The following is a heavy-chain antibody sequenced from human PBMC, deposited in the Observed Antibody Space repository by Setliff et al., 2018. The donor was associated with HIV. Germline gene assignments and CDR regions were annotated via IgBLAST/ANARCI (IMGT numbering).Heavy chain of an antibody. D-gene: IGHD2-21*01. V-gene: IGHV4-39*01. CDR3: ARVPVAGANWFDP. Sequence: SETLSLTCTVSGGSISRSSYHWGWIRQPPGKGLEWIGTMYYSGRTYYNRSLKSRVTISVDTSKNQFSLKLSSVTAADQGVYYCARVPVAGANWFDPWGLGTLVTVSS. J-gene: IGHJ5*02. CDR1: GGSISRSSYH. CDR2: MYYSGRT.